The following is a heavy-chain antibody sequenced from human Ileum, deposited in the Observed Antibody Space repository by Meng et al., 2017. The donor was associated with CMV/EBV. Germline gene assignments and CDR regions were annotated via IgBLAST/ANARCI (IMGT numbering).Heavy chain of an antibody. D-gene: IGHD7-27*01. CDR2: FNHYGST. J-gene: IGHJ4*02. V-gene: IGHV4-34*01. Sequence: QEWGGGLLKPSVTLSRTCAVYGGSFSGYYWSWIRQVPGKGLEWIGEFNHYGSTNYNPSLKSRVTISVDTSKNQFSLNMSSVTAADTAVYYCAREGPTDWGRALDYWGQGTLVTVSS. CDR3: AREGPTDWGRALDY. CDR1: GGSFSGYY.